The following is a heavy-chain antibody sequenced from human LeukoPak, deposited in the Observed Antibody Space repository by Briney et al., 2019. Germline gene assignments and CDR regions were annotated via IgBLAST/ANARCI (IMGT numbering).Heavy chain of an antibody. Sequence: SETLSLTCTVSGGSISSHYWSRIRQPPGKGLEWIGYIYYSGGTNYNPSLKSRVTISVDTSKNQFSLKLSSVTAADTAVYYCAREGRDGYTNAFDIWGQGTMVTVSS. V-gene: IGHV4-59*11. CDR3: AREGRDGYTNAFDI. CDR2: IYYSGGT. CDR1: GGSISSHY. D-gene: IGHD5-24*01. J-gene: IGHJ3*02.